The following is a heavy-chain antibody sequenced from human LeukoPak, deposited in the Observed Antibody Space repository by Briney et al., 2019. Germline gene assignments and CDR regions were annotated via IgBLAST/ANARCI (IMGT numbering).Heavy chain of an antibody. V-gene: IGHV3-48*04. CDR1: GFTFSSYS. Sequence: GGSLRLSCAASGFTFSSYSMSWIRQAPGKGLEWVSYISSSGSSIYYADSVKGRFTISRDNAKNSLYLQTNSLRAEDTAVYYCARVRPYCSGGSCYSMDYWGQGTLVTVSS. CDR3: ARVRPYCSGGSCYSMDY. J-gene: IGHJ4*02. CDR2: ISSSGSSI. D-gene: IGHD2-15*01.